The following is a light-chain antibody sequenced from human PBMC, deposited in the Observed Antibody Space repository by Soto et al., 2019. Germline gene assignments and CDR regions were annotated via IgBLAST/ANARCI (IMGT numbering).Light chain of an antibody. J-gene: IGKJ1*01. V-gene: IGKV3-15*01. Sequence: DREVTQSPGTLSVSPGERATLSCRVSQSVGRSYLAWYQQKPGQAPRLLIFGASARPTGIPARISGSGSGTEFTLTISCLRSEDFAVYCCQQYYNWPRTFGQGTKVDIK. CDR1: QSVGRSY. CDR2: GAS. CDR3: QQYYNWPRT.